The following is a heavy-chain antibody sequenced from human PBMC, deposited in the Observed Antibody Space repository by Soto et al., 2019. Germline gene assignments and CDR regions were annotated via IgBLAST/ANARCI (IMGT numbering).Heavy chain of an antibody. Sequence: SETLSLTCAVSGGSIISSNWWSFVRQPPGKGLEWIGAIYHSGSTNYNPSLKSRVTISVDKSKNQFSLKLSSVTAADTAVYYCARIRGRRITIFGVVILYYFDYWGQGTLVTVSS. CDR1: GGSIISSNW. V-gene: IGHV4-4*02. J-gene: IGHJ4*02. D-gene: IGHD3-3*01. CDR2: IYHSGST. CDR3: ARIRGRRITIFGVVILYYFDY.